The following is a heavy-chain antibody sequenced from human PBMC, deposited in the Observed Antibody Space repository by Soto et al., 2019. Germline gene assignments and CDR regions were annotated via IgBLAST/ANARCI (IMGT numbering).Heavy chain of an antibody. Sequence: PSETLSLTCTVSGGSISSGGYYWSWIRQHPGKGLEWIGYIYYSGSTYYNPSLKSRVTISVDTSKNQFSLKLSSVTAEDTAVYYCAKDTVPVATSWFDPWGQGTLVTVSS. CDR1: GGSISSGGYY. J-gene: IGHJ5*02. CDR3: AKDTVPVATSWFDP. D-gene: IGHD2-2*01. V-gene: IGHV4-31*03. CDR2: IYYSGST.